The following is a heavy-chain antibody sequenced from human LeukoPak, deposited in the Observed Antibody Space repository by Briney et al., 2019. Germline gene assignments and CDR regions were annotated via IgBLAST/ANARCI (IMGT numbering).Heavy chain of an antibody. CDR1: GFTFSSYA. CDR3: ARDRGYSYGYGLDY. Sequence: GGSPRLSCAASGFTFSSYAMHWVRQAPGKGLEWLAVISYDGSNKYYADSVKGRFTISRDNSKNTLYLQMNSLRAEDTAVYYCARDRGYSYGYGLDYWGQGTLVTVSS. D-gene: IGHD5-18*01. CDR2: ISYDGSNK. V-gene: IGHV3-30*01. J-gene: IGHJ4*02.